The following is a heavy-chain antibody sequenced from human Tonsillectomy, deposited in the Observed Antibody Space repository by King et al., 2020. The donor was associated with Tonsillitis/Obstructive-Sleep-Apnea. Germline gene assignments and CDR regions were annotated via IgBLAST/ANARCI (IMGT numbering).Heavy chain of an antibody. V-gene: IGHV4-34*01. CDR3: ATTRSGNSYYYGMDV. J-gene: IGHJ6*02. Sequence: VQLQQWGAGLLKPSETLSLTCAVYGGSFSGYYWSWIRQPPGKGLEWIGEINHSGSTNYNPSLKSRVTISVDTSKNQFSLKLSSMTAADTAVYYCATTRSGNSYYYGMDVWGQGTTVTVSS. D-gene: IGHD1-26*01. CDR2: INHSGST. CDR1: GGSFSGYY.